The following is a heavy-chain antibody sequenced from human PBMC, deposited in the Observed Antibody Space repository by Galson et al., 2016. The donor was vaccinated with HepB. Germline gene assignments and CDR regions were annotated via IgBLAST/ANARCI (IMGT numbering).Heavy chain of an antibody. CDR2: INHSGST. V-gene: IGHV4-34*01. J-gene: IGHJ4*02. Sequence: IRQPPGKGLEWIGEINHSGSTNYNPSLKSRVTISVDTSKNQFSLKLSSVTAADTAVYYCARGNDYFDYWGQGSLVTVSS. CDR3: ARGNDYFDY.